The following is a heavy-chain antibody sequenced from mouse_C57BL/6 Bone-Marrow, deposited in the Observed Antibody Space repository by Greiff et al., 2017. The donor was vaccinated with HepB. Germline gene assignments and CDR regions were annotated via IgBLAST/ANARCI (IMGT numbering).Heavy chain of an antibody. CDR1: GFTFSSYA. D-gene: IGHD2-4*01. CDR2: ISDGGSYT. CDR3: ARGRGFYYDYGLAY. V-gene: IGHV5-4*03. Sequence: EVKLVESGGGLVKPGGSLKLSCAASGFTFSSYAMSWVRQTPEKRLEWVATISDGGSYTYYPDNVKGRFTISRDNAKNNLYLQMSHLKSEDTAMYYCARGRGFYYDYGLAYWGQGTLVTVSA. J-gene: IGHJ3*01.